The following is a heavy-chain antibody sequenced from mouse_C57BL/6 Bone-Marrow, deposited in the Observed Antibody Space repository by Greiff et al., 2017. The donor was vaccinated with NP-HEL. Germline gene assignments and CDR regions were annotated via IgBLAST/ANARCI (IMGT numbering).Heavy chain of an antibody. V-gene: IGHV1-15*01. J-gene: IGHJ2*01. CDR3: TRETGY. CDR1: GYTFTDYE. Sequence: QVQLQQSGAELVRPGASVTLSCKASGYTFTDYEMPWVKQTPVHGLEWIGAIDPETGGTAYNQKFKGKAILTADKSSSTAYMELRSLTSEDSAVYYCTRETGYWGQGTTLTVSS. CDR2: IDPETGGT. D-gene: IGHD3-2*01.